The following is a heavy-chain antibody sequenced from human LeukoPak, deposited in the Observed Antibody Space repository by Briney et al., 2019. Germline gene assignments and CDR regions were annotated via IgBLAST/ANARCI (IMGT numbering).Heavy chain of an antibody. J-gene: IGHJ4*02. V-gene: IGHV1-2*02. CDR3: AIYSSSWYEY. CDR2: INPNSGGT. Sequence: ASVTVSCKASGYTFTGYYMHWVRQAPGQGLEWMGWINPNSGGTNYAQKFQGRVTMTRDTSISTAYMELSRLRSDDTAVYYCAIYSSSWYEYWGRGTLVTVSS. D-gene: IGHD6-13*01. CDR1: GYTFTGYY.